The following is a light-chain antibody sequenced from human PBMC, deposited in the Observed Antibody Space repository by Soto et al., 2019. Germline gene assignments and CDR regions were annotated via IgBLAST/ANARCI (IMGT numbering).Light chain of an antibody. CDR2: SNN. CDR1: SSNIGSKS. J-gene: IGLJ2*01. V-gene: IGLV1-44*01. Sequence: QSVLTQPPSVSGTPGQRVNMSCSGSSSNIGSKSVSWYQHLPQTAPKLLIYSNNQRPSGVPGRFSGSKSGTSVSLAISGLQSDDETQYYCAAWDDSLNVLVFGGGTKLTVL. CDR3: AAWDDSLNVLV.